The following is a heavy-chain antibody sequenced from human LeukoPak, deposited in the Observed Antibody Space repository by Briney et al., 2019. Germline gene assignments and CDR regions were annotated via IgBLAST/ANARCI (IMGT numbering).Heavy chain of an antibody. J-gene: IGHJ3*02. V-gene: IGHV4-61*02. CDR2: ISSSGST. D-gene: IGHD2-8*01. CDR3: ARGGYCTNGVCYLHAFDI. CDR1: GDSISSGDYY. Sequence: SETLSLTCTVSGDSISSGDYYWSWIRQPAGKGLEWIGRISSSGSTNYNPSLKSRVTISADTSKNQFSLKLSSVTAADTAVYYCARGGYCTNGVCYLHAFDIWGQGTMVTVSS.